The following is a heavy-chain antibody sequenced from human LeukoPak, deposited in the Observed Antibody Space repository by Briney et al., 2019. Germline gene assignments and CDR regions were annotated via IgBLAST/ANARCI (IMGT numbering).Heavy chain of an antibody. V-gene: IGHV3-74*01. CDR2: INDDGSDT. D-gene: IGHD5-12*01. J-gene: IGHJ4*02. CDR3: ARKPLSGGYGGTIDY. Sequence: GGSLRLSCAASGFTFKLYWMHWVRQVPGKRPVWVSRINDDGSDTIYADSVKGRFTISRDNAKNTLYLRMNSLRAEDTAIYYCARKPLSGGYGGTIDYWGQGTLVTVSS. CDR1: GFTFKLYW.